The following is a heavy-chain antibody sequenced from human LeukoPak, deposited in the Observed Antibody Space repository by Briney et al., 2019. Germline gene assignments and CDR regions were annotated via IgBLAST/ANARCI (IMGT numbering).Heavy chain of an antibody. CDR2: ISSSSSYI. D-gene: IGHD5-12*01. Sequence: PGGSLRLSCAASGFTFSSYSMNWVRQAPGRGLEWVSSISSSSSYIYYADSVKGRFTISRDNAKNSLYLQMNSLRAEDTAVYYCATLSTSMVATYPGDYWGQGTLVTVSS. CDR1: GFTFSSYS. CDR3: ATLSTSMVATYPGDY. V-gene: IGHV3-21*01. J-gene: IGHJ4*02.